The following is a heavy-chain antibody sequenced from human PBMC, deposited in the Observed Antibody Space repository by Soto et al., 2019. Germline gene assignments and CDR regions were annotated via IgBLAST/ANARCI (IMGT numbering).Heavy chain of an antibody. CDR2: ISYDGSNK. J-gene: IGHJ6*02. CDR3: AKDIHPQRITMVRGVNYYGMDV. Sequence: PGGSLRLSCAASGFTFSSYGMHWVRQAPGKGLEWVAVISYDGSNKYYADSVKGRFTISRDNSKNTLYLQMNSLRAEDTAVYYCAKDIHPQRITMVRGVNYYGMDVWGQGTTVTVSS. V-gene: IGHV3-30*18. CDR1: GFTFSSYG. D-gene: IGHD3-10*01.